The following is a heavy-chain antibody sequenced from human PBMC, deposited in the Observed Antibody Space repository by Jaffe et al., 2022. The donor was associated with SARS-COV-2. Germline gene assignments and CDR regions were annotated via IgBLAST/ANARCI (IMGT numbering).Heavy chain of an antibody. V-gene: IGHV3-23*01. D-gene: IGHD1-7*01. CDR2: ISTGGLST. CDR1: GFTFNNYA. Sequence: EVQLLESGGDLVQPGGSLTLSCAVSGFTFNNYAMSWVRQAPGKGLEWVSVISTGGLSTYYADSVKGRFTISRENSKNTLYLQMNSLRAEDTAVYYCAKSAITGTARVYFDYWGQGTLVTVSS. J-gene: IGHJ4*02. CDR3: AKSAITGTARVYFDY.